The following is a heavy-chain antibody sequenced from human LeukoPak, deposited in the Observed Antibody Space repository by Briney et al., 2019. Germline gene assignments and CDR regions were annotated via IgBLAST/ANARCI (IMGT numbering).Heavy chain of an antibody. D-gene: IGHD6-19*01. Sequence: GGSLRLSCAASGFTFSSSAISWVRQVPGKGLEWVAVISYDGSNKYYADSVKGRFTISRDNSKNTLYLQMNSLRPEDTAVYYCARDSGSGFYYYYGMAVWGRGTTVTVSS. J-gene: IGHJ6*02. V-gene: IGHV3-30-3*01. CDR3: ARDSGSGFYYYYGMAV. CDR2: ISYDGSNK. CDR1: GFTFSSSA.